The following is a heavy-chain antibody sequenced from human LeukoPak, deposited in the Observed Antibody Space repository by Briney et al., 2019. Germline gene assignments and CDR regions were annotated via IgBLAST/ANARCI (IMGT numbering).Heavy chain of an antibody. CDR2: IRYDGSSK. J-gene: IGHJ4*02. CDR1: GFIFSRYG. Sequence: GGSLRLSCAASGFIFSRYGIHWVRQSPGKGLEWLAYIRYDGSSKYYADFVKGRFTISRDNSKNTLYVQMNSLRAEDTAVYYCARDQAGSGHYADYWGQGTLVTVSS. CDR3: ARDQAGSGHYADY. D-gene: IGHD3-10*01. V-gene: IGHV3-30*02.